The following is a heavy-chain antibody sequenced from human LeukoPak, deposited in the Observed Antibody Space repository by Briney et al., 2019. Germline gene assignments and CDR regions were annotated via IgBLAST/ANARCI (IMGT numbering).Heavy chain of an antibody. CDR2: IYYSGST. Sequence: PSETLSLTCIVSGGSISSYNWNWIRQPPGKGLEWIGSIYYSGSTYYNPSLKSRVTISVDTSKNQFSLKLSSVTAADTAVYYCARQGVTAVAGHDAFDIWGQGTMVTVSS. CDR3: ARQGVTAVAGHDAFDI. D-gene: IGHD6-19*01. CDR1: GGSISSYN. J-gene: IGHJ3*02. V-gene: IGHV4-59*05.